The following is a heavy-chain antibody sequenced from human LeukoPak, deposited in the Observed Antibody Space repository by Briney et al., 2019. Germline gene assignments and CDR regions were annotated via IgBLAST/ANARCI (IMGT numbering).Heavy chain of an antibody. V-gene: IGHV1-8*01. CDR3: AKGGLNYYDSSGPII. J-gene: IGHJ4*02. CDR1: GYTFTSYD. Sequence: ASVKVSCKASGYTFTSYDINWVRQATGQGLEWMGWMNPNSGNTGYAQKFQGRVTMTRNTSISTAYMELSSLRSEDTAVYYCAKGGLNYYDSSGPIIWGQGTLVTVSS. CDR2: MNPNSGNT. D-gene: IGHD3-22*01.